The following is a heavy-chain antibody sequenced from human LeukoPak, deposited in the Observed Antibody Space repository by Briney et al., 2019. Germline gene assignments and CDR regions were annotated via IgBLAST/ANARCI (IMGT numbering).Heavy chain of an antibody. Sequence: PGGSLRLSCAASGFTFSDYYMSWIRQAPGKGLEWVSYISSSSSYTNYADSVKGRFTISRDNAKNSLYLQMNSLRADDTAVYYCARDPNYDSSGYPFDYWGQGTLVTVSS. CDR1: GFTFSDYY. J-gene: IGHJ4*02. CDR2: ISSSSSYT. CDR3: ARDPNYDSSGYPFDY. V-gene: IGHV3-11*06. D-gene: IGHD3-22*01.